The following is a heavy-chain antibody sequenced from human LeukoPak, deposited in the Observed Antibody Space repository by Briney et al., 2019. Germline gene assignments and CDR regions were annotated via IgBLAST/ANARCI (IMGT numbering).Heavy chain of an antibody. Sequence: GESLKISCKGSGYIFTSCWTGWVRQMPGNGLEWMGIIYPGDSGTRSSPSFQGQVTISADKSISTAYLQWSSLKASDTAMYYCARLTDIVVVVAADPYYYGMDVWGQGNTVTVSS. CDR2: IYPGDSGT. J-gene: IGHJ6*02. CDR3: ARLTDIVVVVAADPYYYGMDV. D-gene: IGHD2-15*01. V-gene: IGHV5-51*01. CDR1: GYIFTSCW.